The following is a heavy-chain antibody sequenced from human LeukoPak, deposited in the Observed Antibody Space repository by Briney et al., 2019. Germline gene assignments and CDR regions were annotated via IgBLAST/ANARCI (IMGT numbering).Heavy chain of an antibody. CDR2: IYYSGST. CDR1: GGSISSSSYY. Sequence: SETLSLTCTVSGGSISSSSYYWGWIRQPPGKGLEWIGYIYYSGSTNYNPSLKSRVTISVDTSKNQFSLKLSSVTAADTAVYYCARGKRRDGKLDYWGQGTLVTVSS. D-gene: IGHD5-24*01. V-gene: IGHV4-61*05. J-gene: IGHJ4*02. CDR3: ARGKRRDGKLDY.